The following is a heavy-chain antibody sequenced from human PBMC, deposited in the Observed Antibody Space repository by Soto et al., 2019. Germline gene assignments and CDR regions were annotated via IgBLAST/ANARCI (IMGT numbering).Heavy chain of an antibody. CDR1: GFTFSSYA. J-gene: IGHJ4*02. CDR3: AKQNYDILTGYYSYFDY. D-gene: IGHD3-9*01. V-gene: IGHV3-23*01. Sequence: PGGSLRLSCAASGFTFSSYAMSWVRQAPGKGLEWVSAISGSGGSTYYADSVKGRFTISRDNSKNTLYLKMNSLRAEDTAVYYCAKQNYDILTGYYSYFDYWGQGTLVTVSS. CDR2: ISGSGGST.